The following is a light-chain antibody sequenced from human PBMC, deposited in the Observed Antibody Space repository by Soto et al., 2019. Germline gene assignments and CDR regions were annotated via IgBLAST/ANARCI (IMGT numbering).Light chain of an antibody. J-gene: IGKJ1*01. CDR1: QSVDSRF. Sequence: EIVLTQSPGSVSLSPGERATLSCRASQSVDSRFFAWYQQRPGQAPRLLIYGASRRATGIPDRFTGSGSGTDFTLTISGLEPEDFALYYCQQYDSSVTFGLGTKVEIK. CDR3: QQYDSSVT. V-gene: IGKV3-20*01. CDR2: GAS.